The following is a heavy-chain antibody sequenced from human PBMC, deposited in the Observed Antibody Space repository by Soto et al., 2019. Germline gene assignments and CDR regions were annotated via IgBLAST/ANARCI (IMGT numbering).Heavy chain of an antibody. V-gene: IGHV4-31*03. CDR2: IYYSGST. Sequence: QVQLQESGPGLVKPSQILSLTCTVSGGSISSGGYYWSWIRQHPGKGLEWIGYIYYSGSTYYNPSLNSRVTKSVDTSKNQFSLKLSSVTAADTAVYYCAREWRDYYFDYWGQGTLVTVSS. CDR3: AREWRDYYFDY. CDR1: GGSISSGGYY. J-gene: IGHJ4*02.